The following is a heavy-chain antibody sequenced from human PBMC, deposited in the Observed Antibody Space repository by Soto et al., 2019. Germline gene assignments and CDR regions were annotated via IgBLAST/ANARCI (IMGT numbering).Heavy chain of an antibody. D-gene: IGHD6-13*01. CDR3: AREIAAAGNWFDP. V-gene: IGHV4-59*01. CDR2: IYYSGST. J-gene: IGHJ5*02. Sequence: SLTCTVSGGSISSCYWSWIRQPPGKGLEWIGYIYYSGSTNYNPSLKSRVTISVDTSKNQFSLKLSSVTAADTAVYYCAREIAAAGNWFDPWGQGTLVTVSS. CDR1: GGSISSCY.